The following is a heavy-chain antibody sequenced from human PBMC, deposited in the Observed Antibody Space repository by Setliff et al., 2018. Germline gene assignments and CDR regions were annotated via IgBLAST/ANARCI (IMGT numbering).Heavy chain of an antibody. Sequence: ASVKVSCKTSGFAFRGYFIHWVRRAPGQGLEWMGWINPKTGDTNYAQKLQGRVTMTRDTSIGTAYMELTSLGSDDTAVYYCARVAWGLEYFQYWGQGTLVTVSS. CDR1: GFAFRGYF. CDR3: ARVAWGLEYFQY. J-gene: IGHJ1*01. CDR2: INPKTGDT. D-gene: IGHD7-27*01. V-gene: IGHV1-2*02.